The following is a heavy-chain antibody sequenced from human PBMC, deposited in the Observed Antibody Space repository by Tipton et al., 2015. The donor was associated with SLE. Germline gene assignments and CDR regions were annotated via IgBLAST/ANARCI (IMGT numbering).Heavy chain of an antibody. V-gene: IGHV4-39*07. CDR3: ARTAGRSVKLWYFDL. CDR1: VASINSSSYY. D-gene: IGHD5-18*01. Sequence: LRLSCTVSVASINSSSYYWAWIRQPPGKGLEWIGSVFYSGTTYYNPSLKSRVTMSIDTSKNQFSLKLSSVTDVDTAVYYCARTAGRSVKLWYFDLWGRGTLVTVSS. CDR2: VFYSGTT. J-gene: IGHJ2*01.